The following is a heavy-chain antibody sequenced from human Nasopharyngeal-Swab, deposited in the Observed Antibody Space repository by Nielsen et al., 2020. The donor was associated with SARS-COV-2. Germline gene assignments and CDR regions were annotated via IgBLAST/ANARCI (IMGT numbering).Heavy chain of an antibody. V-gene: IGHV3-30*04. CDR3: ARDRGIAVANNWFDP. CDR1: GFTFSSYA. D-gene: IGHD6-19*01. J-gene: IGHJ5*02. Sequence: GESLKISCAASGFTFSSYAMHWVRQAPGKGLEWVAVISYDGSNKYYADSAKGRFTIPRDNSKNTLYLQMNSLRAEDTAVYYCARDRGIAVANNWFDPWGQGTLVTVSS. CDR2: ISYDGSNK.